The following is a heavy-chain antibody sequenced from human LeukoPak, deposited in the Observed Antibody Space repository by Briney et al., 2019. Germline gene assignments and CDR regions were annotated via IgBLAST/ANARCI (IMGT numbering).Heavy chain of an antibody. CDR2: ISGYNANT. J-gene: IGHJ3*02. V-gene: IGHV1-18*01. Sequence: ASVKVSCKASGYTFTSYDISWVRQAPGQGLEWMGWISGYNANTNNAQKFQGRVTMTTDTSTRTAYMELRSLRSDDTAVYYCARVPLGAFNIWGQGTMVTVSS. CDR3: ARVPLGAFNI. CDR1: GYTFTSYD.